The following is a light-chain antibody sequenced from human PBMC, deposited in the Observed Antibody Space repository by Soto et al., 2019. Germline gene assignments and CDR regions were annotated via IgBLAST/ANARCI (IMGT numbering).Light chain of an antibody. CDR1: SSNIGSNT. CDR2: SNN. Sequence: QSVLTQPPSASGTPGQRVTISCSGSSSNIGSNTINWYQQLPGTAPKLLIHSNNQRPSGVPDRFSGSKSGTSGSLAISGLQSEDEADYYCAAWDDSLKGWVFGGGTKLTVL. V-gene: IGLV1-44*01. J-gene: IGLJ3*02. CDR3: AAWDDSLKGWV.